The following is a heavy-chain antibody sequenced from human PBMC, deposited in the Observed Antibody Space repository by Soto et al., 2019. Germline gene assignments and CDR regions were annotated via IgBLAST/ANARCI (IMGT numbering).Heavy chain of an antibody. CDR3: EKKRYYYMDF. CDR1: GFTFSSYG. V-gene: IGHV3-30*18. Sequence: GGSLRLSCAASGFTFSSYGMHWVRQAPGKGLEWVAVISYDGSNKYYADSVKGRFTISRDNSKNTLYLQMNSLRAEDTAVYYCEKKRYYYMDFGGKGTSVPVSS. CDR2: ISYDGSNK. J-gene: IGHJ6*03.